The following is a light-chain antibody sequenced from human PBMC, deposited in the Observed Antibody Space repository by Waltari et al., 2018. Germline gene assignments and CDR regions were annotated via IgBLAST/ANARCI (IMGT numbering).Light chain of an antibody. CDR3: QQTFTNPLT. Sequence: DIQVTQSPPSLSASAGDRITIACRASQTIHRYLNWYQQKSGKPPKLLIYAASTLQSGVPSRFSGSGSGADFTLTISNLQPEDFATYYCQQTFTNPLTFGGGTKVEIK. CDR1: QTIHRY. V-gene: IGKV1-39*01. J-gene: IGKJ4*01. CDR2: AAS.